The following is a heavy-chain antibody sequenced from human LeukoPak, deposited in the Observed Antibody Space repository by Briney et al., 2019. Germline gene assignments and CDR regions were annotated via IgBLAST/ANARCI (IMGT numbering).Heavy chain of an antibody. D-gene: IGHD3-10*01. CDR2: IYYSGST. Sequence: AETLCLTCTVSGGSVSFYYWSWIRQPPGKGLEWIGYIYYSGSTNYNPSLKSRVTISVDTSKNQFSLKVSSVTAADTAVYYCARDARGSSYMDVWGQGTTVTVSS. V-gene: IGHV4-59*02. CDR1: GGSVSFYY. CDR3: ARDARGSSYMDV. J-gene: IGHJ6*02.